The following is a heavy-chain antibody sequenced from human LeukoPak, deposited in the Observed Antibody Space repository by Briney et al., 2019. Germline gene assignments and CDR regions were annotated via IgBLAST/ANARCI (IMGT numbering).Heavy chain of an antibody. Sequence: GGSLRLSCAASGFTFSSYWMSWVRQAPGKGLEWVANIKQDGSEKYYVDSVKGRFTISRDNAKNSLYLQMNSLRAEDTAVYFCARSGYSSTWYLQNFELDYWGQGTLVTVSS. CDR1: GFTFSSYW. CDR2: IKQDGSEK. V-gene: IGHV3-7*01. CDR3: ARSGYSSTWYLQNFELDY. D-gene: IGHD2-2*01. J-gene: IGHJ4*02.